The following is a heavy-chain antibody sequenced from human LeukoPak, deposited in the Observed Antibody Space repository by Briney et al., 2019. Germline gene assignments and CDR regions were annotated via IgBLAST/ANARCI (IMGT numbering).Heavy chain of an antibody. J-gene: IGHJ4*02. Sequence: SETLSLTCTVSGYSISSGYYWVWIRQPPGKGLEWIGSIYHSGSTYYNPSLKSRVTISVDTSKNQFSLKLSSVTAADTAVYYCARQRLATGTTSDYWGQGTLVTVSS. V-gene: IGHV4-38-2*02. CDR1: GYSISSGYY. D-gene: IGHD1-7*01. CDR2: IYHSGST. CDR3: ARQRLATGTTSDY.